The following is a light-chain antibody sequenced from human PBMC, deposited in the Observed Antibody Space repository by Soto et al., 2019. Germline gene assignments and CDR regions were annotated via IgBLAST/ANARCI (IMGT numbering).Light chain of an antibody. CDR2: LNSDGTY. J-gene: IGLJ2*01. CDR3: QTWGTGIVV. Sequence: QPVLTQSPSASASLGASVKLTCTLSSGHTYYAIAWHQQQPEKGPRYLLKLNSDGTYSNGDGIPDRFSGSSSGAERYLTISSLQSEDEADYYCQTWGTGIVVFGGGTKLTVL. V-gene: IGLV4-69*01. CDR1: SGHTYYA.